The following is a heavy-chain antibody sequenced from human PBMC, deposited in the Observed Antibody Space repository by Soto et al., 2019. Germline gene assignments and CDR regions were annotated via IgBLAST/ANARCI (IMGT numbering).Heavy chain of an antibody. CDR2: IYYSGST. Sequence: SETQSLTSTVSGGSISSYYWSWIRQPPGKGLEWIGYIYYSGSTNYNPSLKSRVTISVDTSKNQFSLKLSSVTAADTAVYYCARGPPEYDYVWGSYRPDAFDIWGQGTMVTVSS. V-gene: IGHV4-59*01. D-gene: IGHD3-16*02. J-gene: IGHJ3*02. CDR1: GGSISSYY. CDR3: ARGPPEYDYVWGSYRPDAFDI.